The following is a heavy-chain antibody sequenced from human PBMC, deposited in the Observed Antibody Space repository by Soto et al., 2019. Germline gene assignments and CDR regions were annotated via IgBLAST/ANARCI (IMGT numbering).Heavy chain of an antibody. V-gene: IGHV4-39*01. D-gene: IGHD2-2*01. CDR3: AKLSGFCSGNSCHGDYAMAV. J-gene: IGHJ6*02. CDR2: FYYSENT. Sequence: SYSVVCLRLATRKGLEWIGTFYYSENTYYNPSLKSRVTISVDTSKNQFSLKLSSVTAADTAVYYCAKLSGFCSGNSCHGDYAMAVWGQGTTVT. CDR1: SYS.